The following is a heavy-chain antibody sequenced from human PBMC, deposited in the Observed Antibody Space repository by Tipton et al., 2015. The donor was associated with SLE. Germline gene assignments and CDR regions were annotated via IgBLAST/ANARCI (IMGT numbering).Heavy chain of an antibody. Sequence: TLSLTCTVSGGSISSYYWSWIRQPAGKGLEWIGRIYTSGSTNYNPSLKSRVTISVDTSKNQFSLKLSSVTAADTAVYYCAITRERWGYFDYWGQGTLVTVSS. CDR2: IYTSGST. CDR1: GGSISSYY. CDR3: AITRERWGYFDY. J-gene: IGHJ4*02. D-gene: IGHD3-16*01. V-gene: IGHV4-4*07.